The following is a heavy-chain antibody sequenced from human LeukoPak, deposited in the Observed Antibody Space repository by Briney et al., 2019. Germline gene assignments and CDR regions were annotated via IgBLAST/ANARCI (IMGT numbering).Heavy chain of an antibody. CDR3: ARRASSGYFIKLDY. CDR1: GGSFSGYY. V-gene: IGHV4-34*01. Sequence: PSETLSLTCAVYGGSFSGYYWSWIRQPPGKGLEWIGEINHSGSTNYNPSLKSRVTISVDTSKNQFSLKLSSVTAAGTAVYYCARRASSGYFIKLDYWGQGTLVTVSP. D-gene: IGHD3-22*01. CDR2: INHSGST. J-gene: IGHJ4*02.